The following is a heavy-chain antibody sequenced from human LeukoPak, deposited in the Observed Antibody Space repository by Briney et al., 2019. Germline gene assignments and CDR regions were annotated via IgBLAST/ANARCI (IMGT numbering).Heavy chain of an antibody. CDR1: GFTFSNYA. Sequence: GGTLRLSCTTSGFTFSNYAMSWVRQAPGKGLEWVSSISGSAITTYYADSVKGRFAISRDNSKNTLYLQMTSLRAEDTAVYYCAKDQRFGDLDDYRGQGTLVTVSS. V-gene: IGHV3-23*01. D-gene: IGHD3-10*01. CDR2: ISGSAITT. CDR3: AKDQRFGDLDDY. J-gene: IGHJ4*02.